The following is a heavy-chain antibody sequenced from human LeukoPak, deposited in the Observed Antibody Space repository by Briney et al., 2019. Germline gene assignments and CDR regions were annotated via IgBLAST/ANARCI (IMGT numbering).Heavy chain of an antibody. D-gene: IGHD6-19*01. Sequence: GGSLRLSCAGSGFIFNNYAMHWVRQPPGKGPEWVSGISWNSGTIDYADSVRGRFTISRDNAKNSLYLQMDSLRVEDTAFYYCAKDNRRHYTSGPNPDSLHWGQGALVTVSS. CDR1: GFIFNNYA. CDR2: ISWNSGTI. J-gene: IGHJ4*02. V-gene: IGHV3-9*01. CDR3: AKDNRRHYTSGPNPDSLH.